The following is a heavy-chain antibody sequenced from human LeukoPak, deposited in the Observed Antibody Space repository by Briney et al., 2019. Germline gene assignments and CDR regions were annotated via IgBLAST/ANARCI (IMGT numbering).Heavy chain of an antibody. CDR1: GYSISSGYY. J-gene: IGHJ4*02. V-gene: IGHV4-38-2*01. CDR3: ARTFWSGYYAPEFDY. Sequence: SETLSLTCAVSGYSISSGYYWGWIRQPPGKGLEWIGSIYHSGSTYYNPSLKSRVTISVDKSKNQFSLKLSSVTAADTAVYYCARTFWSGYYAPEFDYWGQGTLVTVSS. CDR2: IYHSGST. D-gene: IGHD3-3*01.